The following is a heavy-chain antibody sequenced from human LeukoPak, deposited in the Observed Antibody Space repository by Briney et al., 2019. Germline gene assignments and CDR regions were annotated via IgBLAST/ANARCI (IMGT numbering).Heavy chain of an antibody. V-gene: IGHV3-7*01. CDR2: IKQDGSEK. D-gene: IGHD2-15*01. CDR3: ARPLGYCSGGSCYGRDAFDI. CDR1: GFTFSSYW. Sequence: GGSLRLSCAASGFTFSSYWMSWVRQAPGKGLEWVANIKQDGSEKYYVDSVKGRFTISRDNAKNSLYLQMNSLRAEDTAVYYCARPLGYCSGGSCYGRDAFDIWGQGTMVTVSS. J-gene: IGHJ3*02.